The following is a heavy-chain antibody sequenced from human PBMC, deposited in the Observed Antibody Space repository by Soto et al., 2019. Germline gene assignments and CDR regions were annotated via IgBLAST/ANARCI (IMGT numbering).Heavy chain of an antibody. CDR3: ARDRAKGVIFHFDY. CDR1: GGTFSSYA. D-gene: IGHD3-10*01. J-gene: IGHJ4*02. CDR2: IIPIFGTA. Sequence: SVKVSCKASGGTFSSYAISWVRQAPGQGLEWMGGIIPIFGTANYAQKFQGRVTITADESTSTAYMELSSLRSEDTAVYYCARDRAKGVIFHFDYWGQGTLVTVSS. V-gene: IGHV1-69*13.